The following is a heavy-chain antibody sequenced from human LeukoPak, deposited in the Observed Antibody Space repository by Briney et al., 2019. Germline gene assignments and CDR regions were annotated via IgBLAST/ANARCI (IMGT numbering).Heavy chain of an antibody. Sequence: GGSLRLSCAASGFTFSNYGMHWVRQAPGKGLEWVAVIWDDGSNEYYADSVKGRFTIFRDNRRNTLYLQMNSLRAEDTAVYYCARDPLVAAAGYYYYGMDVWGQGTTVTVSS. CDR1: GFTFSNYG. CDR3: ARDPLVAAAGYYYYGMDV. V-gene: IGHV3-33*01. CDR2: IWDDGSNE. J-gene: IGHJ6*02. D-gene: IGHD6-13*01.